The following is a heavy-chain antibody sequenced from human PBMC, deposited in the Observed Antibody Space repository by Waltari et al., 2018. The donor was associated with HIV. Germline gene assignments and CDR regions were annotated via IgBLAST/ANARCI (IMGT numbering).Heavy chain of an antibody. CDR3: ARDVYYGSGQSSRAFDI. CDR1: GFTFSSSW. D-gene: IGHD3-10*01. Sequence: LSCAASGFTFSSSWMSWVRQAPGKGLEWVANIKQDGSEKYYVDSVKGRFTISRDNAKNSLYLQMNSLRAEDTAVYYCARDVYYGSGQSSRAFDIWGQGTMVTVSS. CDR2: IKQDGSEK. V-gene: IGHV3-7*01. J-gene: IGHJ3*02.